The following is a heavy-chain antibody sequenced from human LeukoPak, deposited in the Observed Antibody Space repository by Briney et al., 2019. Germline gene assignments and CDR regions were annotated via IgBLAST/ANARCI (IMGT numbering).Heavy chain of an antibody. V-gene: IGHV3-7*01. J-gene: IGHJ3*01. CDR1: GFTFSTYW. CDR3: ARDQSRTTYYYESSVYQDGFDV. CDR2: IKQDESKR. Sequence: GGSLRLSCAASGFTFSTYWMTWVRQAPGKGLEWVANIKQDESKRYYVDSVKGRFTISRDNAKNSLYLQMTSLRAEDTAVYYCARDQSRTTYYYESSVYQDGFDVWGQGTMVTVSS. D-gene: IGHD3-22*01.